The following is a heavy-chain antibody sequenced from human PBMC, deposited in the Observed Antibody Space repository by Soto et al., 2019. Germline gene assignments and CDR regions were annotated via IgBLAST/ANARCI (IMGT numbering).Heavy chain of an antibody. J-gene: IGHJ5*02. CDR1: GGSISSGAYY. V-gene: IGHV4-31*03. CDR3: ASHPFGETWFDP. CDR2: IDDSGNT. Sequence: SETLSLTCTVSGGSISSGAYYWSWIRQHPVRGLECIGHIDDSGNTYYSPSLKSRVSISADTSKNQFSLKLKSVSAADTAVYYFASHPFGETWFDPWGQGTLVTVSS. D-gene: IGHD4-17*01.